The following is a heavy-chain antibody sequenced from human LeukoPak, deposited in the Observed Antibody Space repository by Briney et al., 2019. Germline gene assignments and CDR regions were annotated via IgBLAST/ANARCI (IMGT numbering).Heavy chain of an antibody. CDR3: ARSLSPTLISPQIFDY. D-gene: IGHD3-10*01. V-gene: IGHV4-38-2*02. J-gene: IGHJ4*02. CDR1: GYSISSGYY. Sequence: SETLSLTCTVSGYSISSGYYWGWIRQPPGKGLEWIGSIYHSGSTYYNPSLKSRVTISVDTSKNQFSLKLSSVTAADTAVYYCARSLSPTLISPQIFDYWGQGTLVTVSS. CDR2: IYHSGST.